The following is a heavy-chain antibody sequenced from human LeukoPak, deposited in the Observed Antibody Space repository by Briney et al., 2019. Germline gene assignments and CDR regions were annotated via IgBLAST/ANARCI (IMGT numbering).Heavy chain of an antibody. CDR2: ISSSGSTI. CDR1: GFTFSDYY. J-gene: IGHJ6*03. V-gene: IGHV3-11*04. CDR3: ARGIAAADYYMDV. D-gene: IGHD6-13*01. Sequence: GGSLRLSCAASGFTFSDYYMSWIRQAPGKGLEWVSYISSSGSTIYYADSVKGRFTISRDNSKNTLYLQMNSLRAEDTAVYYCARGIAAADYYMDVWGKGTTVTISS.